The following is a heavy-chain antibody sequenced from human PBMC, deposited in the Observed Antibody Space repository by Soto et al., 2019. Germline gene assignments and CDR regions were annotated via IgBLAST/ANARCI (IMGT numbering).Heavy chain of an antibody. J-gene: IGHJ3*02. CDR3: ARTAYGDYVGAFDI. CDR2: IYYSGST. D-gene: IGHD4-17*01. CDR1: GGSISSSSYY. V-gene: IGHV4-39*01. Sequence: QLQLQESGPGLVKPSETLSLTCTVSGGSISSSSYYWGWIRQPPGKGLEWIGSIYYSGSTYYNPSLKSRVTISVDTSKNQFSLKLSSVTAADTAVYYCARTAYGDYVGAFDIWGQGTMVTVSS.